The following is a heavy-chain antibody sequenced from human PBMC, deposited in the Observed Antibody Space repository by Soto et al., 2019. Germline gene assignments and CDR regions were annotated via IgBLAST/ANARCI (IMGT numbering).Heavy chain of an antibody. D-gene: IGHD5-12*01. V-gene: IGHV4-31*03. J-gene: IGHJ4*02. Sequence: QVQLQESGPGLVKPSQTLSLSCTGSGGSLSSGGYYWSWIRQHPGKGLEWIGFIYYSGSTYYNPSLKSRVTISGDTSPNQSSLKLSSVPDADTAVYYCARDTQRGYSGYFDSWGQGTLVTVSS. CDR3: ARDTQRGYSGYFDS. CDR2: IYYSGST. CDR1: GGSLSSGGYY.